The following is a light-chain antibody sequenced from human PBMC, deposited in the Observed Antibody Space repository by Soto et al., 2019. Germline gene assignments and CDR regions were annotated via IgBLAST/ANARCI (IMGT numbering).Light chain of an antibody. V-gene: IGKV3-11*01. CDR2: DAS. Sequence: EVVMTQSPSTLSVSPGERATLSCRASESVSRNLAWYQQKPGQAPRLLIYDASNRATGIPARFSGSGSGTDFTLTISSLEPEDFAVYYCQQRSNWPITFGQGTHWR. CDR1: ESVSRN. CDR3: QQRSNWPIT. J-gene: IGKJ5*01.